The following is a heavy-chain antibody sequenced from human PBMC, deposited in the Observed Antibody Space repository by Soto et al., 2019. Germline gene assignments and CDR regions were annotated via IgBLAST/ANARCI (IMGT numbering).Heavy chain of an antibody. Sequence: SETLSLTCTVSGGSISSGDYYWSWIRQPPGKGLEWIGYIYYSGSTYYNPSLKSRVTISVDTSKNQFSLKLSSVTAADTAVYYCARDRVQGWNVGGFDPWRQGTLVTVPS. CDR3: ARDRVQGWNVGGFDP. CDR1: GGSISSGDYY. V-gene: IGHV4-30-4*01. D-gene: IGHD1-1*01. CDR2: IYYSGST. J-gene: IGHJ5*02.